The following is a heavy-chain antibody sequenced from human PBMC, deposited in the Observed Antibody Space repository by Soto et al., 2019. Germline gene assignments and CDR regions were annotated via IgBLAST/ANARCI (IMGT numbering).Heavy chain of an antibody. CDR2: ISSSRSYI. J-gene: IGHJ5*02. CDR1: GFTFSSYS. V-gene: IGHV3-21*01. CDR3: ARKGYGSLNWFDP. Sequence: EVQLVESGGGLVKPGGSLRLSGAASGFTFSSYSMNWVRQAPGKGLEWVSSISSSRSYIYYADSVKGRFTISRDNAKNSLYLQMNSLRAEDTAVYYCARKGYGSLNWFDPWGQGTLVTFSS. D-gene: IGHD6-13*01.